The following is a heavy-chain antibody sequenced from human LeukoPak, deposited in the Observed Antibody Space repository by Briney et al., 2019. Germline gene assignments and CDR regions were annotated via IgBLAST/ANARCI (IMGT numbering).Heavy chain of an antibody. CDR3: AKDRPRYCSSTSCSDY. D-gene: IGHD2-2*01. V-gene: IGHV3-30*02. CDR1: GFTFSSYG. Sequence: GGSLRLSCAASGFTFSSYGMHWVRPAPGKGLEWVAFIRYDGSNKYYADSVKGRFTISRDNSKNTLYLQMNSLRAEDTAVYYCAKDRPRYCSSTSCSDYWGQGTLVTVSS. CDR2: IRYDGSNK. J-gene: IGHJ4*02.